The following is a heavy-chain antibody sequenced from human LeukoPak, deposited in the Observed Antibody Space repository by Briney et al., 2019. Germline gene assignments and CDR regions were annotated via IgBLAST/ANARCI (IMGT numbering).Heavy chain of an antibody. CDR1: GFTFNVYS. CDR2: ISSSTSYI. Sequence: GGSLRLSCAASGFTFNVYSMNWVRQAPGKGLKWVSSISSSTSYIYYTDSVKGRFTISRDNAKNSLFLQMDSLGVEDTAVYYCVREGNGWYFDLWGRGTLVTVSS. CDR3: VREGNGWYFDL. D-gene: IGHD2-8*01. J-gene: IGHJ2*01. V-gene: IGHV3-21*01.